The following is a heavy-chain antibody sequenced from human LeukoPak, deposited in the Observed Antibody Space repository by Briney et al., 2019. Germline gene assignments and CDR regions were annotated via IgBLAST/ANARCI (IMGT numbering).Heavy chain of an antibody. CDR3: ARDISVGIAADPAY. V-gene: IGHV1-2*02. J-gene: IGHJ4*02. CDR1: GYTFTRYY. Sequence: GASVKVSCKASGYTFTRYYMHWVRQAPGQGLEWMGWINPNSGGTNYAQKFQGRVTMTRDTSISTAYMELSRLRSDDTAVYYCARDISVGIAADPAYWGQGTQVTVSS. D-gene: IGHD6-13*01. CDR2: INPNSGGT.